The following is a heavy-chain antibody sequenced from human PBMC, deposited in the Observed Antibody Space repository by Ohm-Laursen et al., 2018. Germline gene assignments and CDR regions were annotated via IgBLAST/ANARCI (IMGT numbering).Heavy chain of an antibody. J-gene: IGHJ3*02. CDR1: GFTFSGSA. CDR3: TRRPHSGSYFAFDI. V-gene: IGHV3-73*01. D-gene: IGHD1-26*01. CDR2: IRSKANSYAT. Sequence: GSLRLSCAASGFTFSGSAMHWVRQASGKGLEWVGRIRSKANSYATAYTASVKGRFTISRDDSKNTAYLQMNSLKTEDTAVYYCTRRPHSGSYFAFDIWGQGTMVTVSS.